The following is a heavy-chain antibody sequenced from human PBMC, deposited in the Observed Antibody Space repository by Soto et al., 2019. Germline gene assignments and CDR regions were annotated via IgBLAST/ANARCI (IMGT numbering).Heavy chain of an antibody. J-gene: IGHJ3*02. Sequence: VEVTCKDSGVAYSSYSLCWVRHAPGQGLEWMGRIIPILGIANYAQKFQGRVTITADKSTSTAYMELSSLRSEDTAVYYCARDGILSSSSPAFDIWGQGTMVTVSS. CDR3: ARDGILSSSSPAFDI. D-gene: IGHD6-6*01. CDR1: GVAYSSYS. V-gene: IGHV1-69*10. CDR2: IIPILGIA.